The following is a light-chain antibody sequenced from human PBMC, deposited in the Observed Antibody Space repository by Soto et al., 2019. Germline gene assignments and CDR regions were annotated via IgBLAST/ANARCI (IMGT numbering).Light chain of an antibody. CDR3: QQYNNWPYT. J-gene: IGKJ2*01. V-gene: IGKV3D-15*01. Sequence: EIVLTQSPGTLSLSPGERATLSCRASASLSTNSLAWYQQKPGQPPRLLIYAASTRHTDIPDRFTGSGSGTDFALTISSLQSEDFAVYYCQQYNNWPYTFGQGTKLEIK. CDR1: ASLSTN. CDR2: AAS.